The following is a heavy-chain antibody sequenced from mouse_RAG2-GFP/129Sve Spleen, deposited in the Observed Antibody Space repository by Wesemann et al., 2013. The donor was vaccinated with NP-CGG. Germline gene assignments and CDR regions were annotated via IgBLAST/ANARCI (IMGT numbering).Heavy chain of an antibody. CDR2: IYPGNGDT. CDR1: GYTFTSYN. Sequence: QVQLQQPGAELVKPGASVKMSCKASGYTFTSYNMHWVKQTPGQGLEWIGAIYPGNGDTSYNQKFKGKATLTADKSSSTAYMQLSSLTSEDTAVYYCAPSTMITTGAMDYWGQGTSVTVSS. J-gene: IGHJ4*01. D-gene: IGHD2-4*01. V-gene: IGHV1-12*01. CDR3: APSTMITTGAMDY.